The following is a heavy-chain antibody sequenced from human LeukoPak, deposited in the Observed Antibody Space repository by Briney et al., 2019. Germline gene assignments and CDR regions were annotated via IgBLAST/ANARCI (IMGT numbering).Heavy chain of an antibody. CDR2: IRYDGSNK. J-gene: IGHJ3*02. CDR3: ARDNRIVGAPDDAFDI. CDR1: GFTFSSYS. V-gene: IGHV3-30*02. Sequence: PGWSLRLSCAASGFTFSSYSMHWVRQAPGKGLEWVAFIRYDGSNKYYADSVKGRFTISRDNPKNSLYLQMNSLRAEDTAVYYCARDNRIVGAPDDAFDIWGQGTMVTVSS. D-gene: IGHD1-26*01.